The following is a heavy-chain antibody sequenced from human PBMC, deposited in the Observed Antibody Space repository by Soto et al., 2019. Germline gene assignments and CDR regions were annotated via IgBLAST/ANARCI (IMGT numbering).Heavy chain of an antibody. CDR1: GFTFSSYA. CDR3: AKGTRKVWQLVHYFDY. CDR2: ISGSGGST. D-gene: IGHD6-6*01. Sequence: PGGSLRLSCAASGFTFSSYAMSWVRQAPGKGLEWVSAISGSGGSTYYADSVKGRFTISRDNSKNTLYLQMNSLRAEDTAVYYCAKGTRKVWQLVHYFDYWGQGTLVTVSS. J-gene: IGHJ4*02. V-gene: IGHV3-23*01.